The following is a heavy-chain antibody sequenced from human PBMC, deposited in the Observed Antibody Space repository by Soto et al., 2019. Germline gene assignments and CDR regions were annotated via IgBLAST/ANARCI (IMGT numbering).Heavy chain of an antibody. J-gene: IGHJ6*02. Sequence: SVKVACKAFGGGFCSYAISWGRQAPGQGLEWMGGIIPIFGTANYAQKFQGRVTITADESTSTAYMELSSLRAEDTAVYYCAKDWRLATKGFNYYYGMDVWGQGTTVTVSS. D-gene: IGHD5-12*01. CDR2: IIPIFGTA. CDR1: GGGFCSYA. CDR3: AKDWRLATKGFNYYYGMDV. V-gene: IGHV1-69*13.